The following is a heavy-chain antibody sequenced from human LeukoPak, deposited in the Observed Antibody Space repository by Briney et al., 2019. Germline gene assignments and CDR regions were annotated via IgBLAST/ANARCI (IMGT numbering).Heavy chain of an antibody. CDR1: GYTFTGYY. CDR2: INPNSGGT. Sequence: ASVKVPCKASGYTFTGYYMHWVRQAPGQGLEWMGWINPNSGGTNYAQKFQGRVTMTRDTSISTAYMELSRLRSDDTAVYYCARSCSSTSCYLVGSPLYDYWGQGTLVTVSS. CDR3: ARSCSSTSCYLVGSPLYDY. J-gene: IGHJ4*02. V-gene: IGHV1-2*02. D-gene: IGHD2-2*01.